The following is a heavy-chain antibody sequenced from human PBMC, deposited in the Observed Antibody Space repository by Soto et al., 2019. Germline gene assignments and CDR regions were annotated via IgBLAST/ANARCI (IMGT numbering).Heavy chain of an antibody. Sequence: GSLRLSCAASRFTFSSYAMTWVRQAPGKGLEWVSAISGSGDSTYYAGSVKGRFTISRDNSKNTLYLQMNSLRAEDTAVYYCAKRAPKQVLRYFDWSNPFDYWGQGTLVTVSS. CDR2: ISGSGDST. D-gene: IGHD3-9*01. CDR3: AKRAPKQVLRYFDWSNPFDY. V-gene: IGHV3-23*01. J-gene: IGHJ4*02. CDR1: RFTFSSYA.